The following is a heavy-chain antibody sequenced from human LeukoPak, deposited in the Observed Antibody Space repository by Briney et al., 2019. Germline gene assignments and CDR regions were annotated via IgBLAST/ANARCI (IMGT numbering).Heavy chain of an antibody. V-gene: IGHV3-23*01. CDR1: GFTFSSYA. CDR2: ISGSGGST. CDR3: AKDVQEVDYFDY. Sequence: GGSLRLSCAASGFTFSSYAMSWVRQAPGEGLEWVSAISGSGGSTYYADSVKGRFTISRDNSKNTLYLQMNSLRAEDTAVYYCAKDVQEVDYFDYWGQGTLVTVSS. D-gene: IGHD2-15*01. J-gene: IGHJ4*02.